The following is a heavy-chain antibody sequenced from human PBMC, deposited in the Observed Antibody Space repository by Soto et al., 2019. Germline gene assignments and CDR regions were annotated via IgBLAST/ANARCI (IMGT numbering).Heavy chain of an antibody. CDR2: INPSGGST. Sequence: ASVKVSCKASGYTFTSYYMHWVRQAPGQGLEWVGIINPSGGSTSYAQKFQGRVTMTRDTSTSTVYMELSSLRSEDTAVYYCASPPVGAVAGNEGAFDIWGQGTMVTVSS. D-gene: IGHD6-19*01. J-gene: IGHJ3*02. CDR3: ASPPVGAVAGNEGAFDI. V-gene: IGHV1-46*01. CDR1: GYTFTSYY.